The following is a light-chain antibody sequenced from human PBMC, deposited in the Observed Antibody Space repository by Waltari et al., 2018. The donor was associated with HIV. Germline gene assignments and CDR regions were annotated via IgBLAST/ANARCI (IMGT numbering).Light chain of an antibody. CDR2: WAS. J-gene: IGKJ3*01. Sequence: DIVMTQSPDSLAVSLCERATINCKSSQSVLYSSNNRNHLAWYQQKPGQPPRLLIYWASTRESGVPDRFSGSGSGTDFTLTISSLQAEDVAVYYCQQYYSSPWNFGPGTKVDIK. V-gene: IGKV4-1*01. CDR3: QQYYSSPWN. CDR1: QSVLYSSNNRNH.